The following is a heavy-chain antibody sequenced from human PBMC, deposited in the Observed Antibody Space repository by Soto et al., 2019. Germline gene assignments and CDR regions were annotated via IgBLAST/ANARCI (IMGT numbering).Heavy chain of an antibody. CDR3: GQYYYDSSGYYEYFQH. CDR1: GGTFSSYA. V-gene: IGHV1-69*01. D-gene: IGHD3-22*01. Sequence: QVQLVQSGAEVKKPGSSVKVSCKASGGTFSSYAISWVRQAPGQGLEWMGGIIPIFGTANYAQKFQGRVTITADESTSTAYMELSSVRSEDTAVYYCGQYYYDSSGYYEYFQHWGQGTLVTVSS. J-gene: IGHJ1*01. CDR2: IIPIFGTA.